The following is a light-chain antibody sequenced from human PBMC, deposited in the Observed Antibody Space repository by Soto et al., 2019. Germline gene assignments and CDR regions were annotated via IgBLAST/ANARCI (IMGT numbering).Light chain of an antibody. CDR1: QSVSSN. J-gene: IGKJ2*01. CDR3: QQYNNWPMYT. CDR2: GAS. V-gene: IGKV3-15*01. Sequence: EIVMTQSPATLSVSPGERATLSCRASQSVSSNLAWYQQKPGQAPRLLIYGASTSATDIPARFSGSGSGTELILPLSSLQSEDSAVNYRQQYNNWPMYTFGQGTNLEIK.